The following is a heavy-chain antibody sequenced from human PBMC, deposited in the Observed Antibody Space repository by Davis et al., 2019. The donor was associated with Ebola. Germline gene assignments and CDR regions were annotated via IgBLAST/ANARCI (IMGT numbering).Heavy chain of an antibody. J-gene: IGHJ6*02. D-gene: IGHD3-9*01. Sequence: GESLKISCAASGFTFSNAWMSWVRQAPGKGLEWVGRIKSKTDGGTTDYAAPVKGRFTISRDDSKNTLYLQMNSLKTEDTAVYYCTTEPSSLLRYFDWLLRNGMDVWGQGTTVTVSS. CDR3: TTEPSSLLRYFDWLLRNGMDV. V-gene: IGHV3-15*01. CDR1: GFTFSNAW. CDR2: IKSKTDGGTT.